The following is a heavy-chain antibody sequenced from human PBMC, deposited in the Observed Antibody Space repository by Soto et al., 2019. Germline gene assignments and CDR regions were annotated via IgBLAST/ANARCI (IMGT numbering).Heavy chain of an antibody. V-gene: IGHV3-13*01. Sequence: SGGSLRLSCAASGFTFSSYDMHWVRPAPGKGLEWVSAIGTAGDTYYPGSVKGRFTISRENAKNSLYLQMNSLRAEDTAVYYCARDRSGAAAGRYYYYYGMDVWGQGTTVTVSS. D-gene: IGHD6-13*01. J-gene: IGHJ6*02. CDR3: ARDRSGAAAGRYYYYYGMDV. CDR1: GFTFSSYD. CDR2: IGTAGDT.